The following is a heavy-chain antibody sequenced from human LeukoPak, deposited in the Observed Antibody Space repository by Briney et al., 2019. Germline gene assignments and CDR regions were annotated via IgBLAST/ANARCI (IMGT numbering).Heavy chain of an antibody. Sequence: GRSLRLSCEGSGFTFTNYAMHWVGQPPGKGLEWVVVISYDGSNEYYAESVKGRFTISRDNSKNTLYLQMNSLRGEDTAVYYCAKDLGSSGWYIDYWGQGTLVTVSS. CDR1: GFTFTNYA. V-gene: IGHV3-30-3*02. CDR3: AKDLGSSGWYIDY. D-gene: IGHD6-19*01. CDR2: ISYDGSNE. J-gene: IGHJ4*02.